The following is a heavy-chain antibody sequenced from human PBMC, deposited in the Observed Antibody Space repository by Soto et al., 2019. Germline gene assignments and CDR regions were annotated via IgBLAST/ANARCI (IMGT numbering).Heavy chain of an antibody. V-gene: IGHV3-33*01. J-gene: IGHJ6*02. CDR3: ARAHADSFDYFYDGMDV. Sequence: QVQLVESGGGVVQPGRSLRVSCAASGFSFSYYSIHWVRQAPGKGLEWLAVIWHDGTKKYYADSVKGRFTISRENSKNSVYLKMTSLRVEDTALYYCARAHADSFDYFYDGMDVWGQGTTVTVSS. CDR1: GFSFSYYS. D-gene: IGHD5-18*01. CDR2: IWHDGTKK.